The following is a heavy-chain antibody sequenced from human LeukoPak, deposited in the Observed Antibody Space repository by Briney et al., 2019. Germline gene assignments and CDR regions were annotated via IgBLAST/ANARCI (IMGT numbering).Heavy chain of an antibody. Sequence: PSETLSLTCTVADGSISSYYWNWIRQPPGKGLELIGYTYFSGSTNYNPSLKSRVTISIDTSKNQFSLKLSSVTAADTAVYYCARARRAVADYFDYWGQGTLVTVPS. V-gene: IGHV4-59*01. CDR2: TYFSGST. CDR1: DGSISSYY. J-gene: IGHJ4*02. D-gene: IGHD6-19*01. CDR3: ARARRAVADYFDY.